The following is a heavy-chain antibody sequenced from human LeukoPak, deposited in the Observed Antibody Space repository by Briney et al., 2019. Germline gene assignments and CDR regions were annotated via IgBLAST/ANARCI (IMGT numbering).Heavy chain of an antibody. CDR1: GFTFSSYS. D-gene: IGHD2-2*01. CDR3: AKAVPAAINWFDP. Sequence: GGSLRLSCAAPGFTFSSYSMNWVRQAPGKGLEWVSSISSSSSYIYYADSVKGRFTISRDNAKNSLYLQMNSLRAEDTAVYYCAKAVPAAINWFDPWGQGTLVTVSS. CDR2: ISSSSSYI. V-gene: IGHV3-21*04. J-gene: IGHJ5*02.